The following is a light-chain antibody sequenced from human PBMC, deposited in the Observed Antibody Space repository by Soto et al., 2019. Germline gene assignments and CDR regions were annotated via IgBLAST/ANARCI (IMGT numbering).Light chain of an antibody. J-gene: IGKJ4*01. CDR1: QSVSSSY. V-gene: IGKV3-20*01. CDR3: QQYGRLPVT. Sequence: EIVLTQSPGTLPLSPGERATLSCRASQSVSSSYLAWYQQKPGQAPRLLIYGASSRATGIPDRFSGSGSGTDFTLTISTPEAEDFAVYYCQQYGRLPVTFGGGTKVEIK. CDR2: GAS.